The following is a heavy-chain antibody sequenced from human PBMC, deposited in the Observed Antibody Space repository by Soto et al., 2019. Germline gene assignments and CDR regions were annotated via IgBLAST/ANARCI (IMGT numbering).Heavy chain of an antibody. Sequence: EVQLLESGGNLVQPGGSLRLSCAASGLTFSNYAMSWVRQAPGKGLEWVSAISGGGLSTYYADSVKGRFTISRDNSRNTLFLHMSALRAEDTAVYYCAITPNCGRDCSADSYWFFDLWGRGTLVTVSS. V-gene: IGHV3-23*01. CDR1: GLTFSNYA. CDR2: ISGGGLST. CDR3: AITPNCGRDCSADSYWFFDL. D-gene: IGHD2-21*02. J-gene: IGHJ2*01.